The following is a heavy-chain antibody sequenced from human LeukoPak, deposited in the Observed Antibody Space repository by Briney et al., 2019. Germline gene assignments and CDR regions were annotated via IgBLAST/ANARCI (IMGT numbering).Heavy chain of an antibody. Sequence: GGSLRLSCAASEFTFSSYAMSWVRQTPGKGLEWVSGIRSTGGGTYYADSVKGRFTTSRDNSKNTLYLQMNSLGAEDTAVYYCAKELAAVGVPSFDSWGQGTLVTVSS. J-gene: IGHJ4*02. CDR3: AKELAAVGVPSFDS. D-gene: IGHD6-13*01. CDR1: EFTFSSYA. V-gene: IGHV3-23*01. CDR2: IRSTGGGT.